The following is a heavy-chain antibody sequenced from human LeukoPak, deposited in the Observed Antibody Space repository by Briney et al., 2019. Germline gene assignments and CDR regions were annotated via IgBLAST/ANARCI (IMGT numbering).Heavy chain of an antibody. D-gene: IGHD2-15*01. CDR1: GFTFDDYA. Sequence: PGRSLRLSCAASGFTFDDYAMHWVRHAPGKGLEWVSGISWNSGSIGYADSVKGRFTISRDNAKNSLYLQMNSLRAEDTALYYCAKLRVVVAANGAFDIWGQGTMVTVSS. V-gene: IGHV3-9*01. CDR3: AKLRVVVAANGAFDI. J-gene: IGHJ3*02. CDR2: ISWNSGSI.